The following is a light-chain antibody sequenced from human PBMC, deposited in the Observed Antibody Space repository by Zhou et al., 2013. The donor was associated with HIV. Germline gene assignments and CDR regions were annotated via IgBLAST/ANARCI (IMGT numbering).Light chain of an antibody. CDR3: QQAHSFPLT. V-gene: IGKV1-12*01. J-gene: IGKJ4*01. Sequence: DIQLTQSPSTLSASVGDRVIITCRASQSINTWVAWYQQKPGKVPNLLIYGASSLQSGVPSRFSGSGSGTDFTLTISSLQPEDFATYYCQQAHSFPLTFGGGTKVEIK. CDR2: GAS. CDR1: QSINTW.